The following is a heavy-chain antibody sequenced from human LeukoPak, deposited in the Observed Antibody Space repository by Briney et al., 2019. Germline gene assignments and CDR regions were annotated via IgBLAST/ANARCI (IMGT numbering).Heavy chain of an antibody. D-gene: IGHD2-8*02. CDR2: IYYSGST. V-gene: IGHV4-31*03. Sequence: SETLSLTCTVSGGSISSGGYYWSWTRQHPGKGLEWIGYIYYSGSTYYNPSLKSRVTISVDTSKNQFSLKLSSVTAADTAVYYCARRSGRRGVYFDYWGQGTLVTVSS. J-gene: IGHJ4*02. CDR3: ARRSGRRGVYFDY. CDR1: GGSISSGGYY.